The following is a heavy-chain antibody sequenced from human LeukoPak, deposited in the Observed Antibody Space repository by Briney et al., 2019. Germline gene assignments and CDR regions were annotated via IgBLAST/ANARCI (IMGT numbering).Heavy chain of an antibody. CDR2: IYHSGST. V-gene: IGHV4-30-2*01. CDR1: GGSISSGGYY. J-gene: IGHJ3*02. D-gene: IGHD2-8*01. CDR3: ARVGLYCTNGVCHGVGATRLNAFDI. Sequence: SQTLSLTCTVSGGSISSGGYYWSWIRQPPGKGLEWIGYIYHSGSTYYNPSLKSRVTISVDRSKNQFSLKLSSVTAADTAVYYCARVGLYCTNGVCHGVGATRLNAFDIWGQGTMVTVSS.